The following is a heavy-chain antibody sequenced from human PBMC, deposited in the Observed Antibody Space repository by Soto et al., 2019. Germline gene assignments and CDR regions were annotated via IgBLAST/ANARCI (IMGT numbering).Heavy chain of an antibody. CDR1: GFNLSNHW. CDR2: ITSDGKSK. J-gene: IGHJ5*02. D-gene: IGHD2-21*02. CDR3: ARESGDWPLNWFDP. V-gene: IGHV3-74*01. Sequence: GGSLRLSCAASGFNLSNHWMHWVRQRPAEGLVWASRITSDGKSKAYAESVKGRFAISRDNAKNTLYLQMNGLTAEDTAVYYCARESGDWPLNWFDPWGQGTLVTVSS.